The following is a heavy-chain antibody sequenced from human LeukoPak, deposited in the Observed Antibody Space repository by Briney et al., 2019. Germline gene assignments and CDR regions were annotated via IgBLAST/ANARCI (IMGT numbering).Heavy chain of an antibody. J-gene: IGHJ3*02. Sequence: ASETLSLTCTVSGGSISSSGYYWGWIRQPPGKGLEWIGSFYYTGSTFYNPSLKSRVTISVDTSKNQFSLKLSSVTAADTAVYYCARRSGTYHAFDIWGQGTMVTVSS. D-gene: IGHD1-26*01. CDR1: GGSISSSGYY. CDR2: FYYTGST. V-gene: IGHV4-39*01. CDR3: ARRSGTYHAFDI.